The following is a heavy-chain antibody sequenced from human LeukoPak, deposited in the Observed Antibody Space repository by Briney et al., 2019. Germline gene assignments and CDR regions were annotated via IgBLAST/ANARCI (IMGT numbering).Heavy chain of an antibody. CDR2: INTDGRST. Sequence: GRSLRLSCAASGFTFSNYGMHWVRQAPGKGLVWVSGINTDGRSTSYADSVKGRFTISRDNAKNTLYLQMNSLRAEDTAVYYCYGANAEHWGQGTLVTVSS. V-gene: IGHV3-74*01. CDR3: YGANAEH. J-gene: IGHJ1*01. D-gene: IGHD4-23*01. CDR1: GFTFSNYG.